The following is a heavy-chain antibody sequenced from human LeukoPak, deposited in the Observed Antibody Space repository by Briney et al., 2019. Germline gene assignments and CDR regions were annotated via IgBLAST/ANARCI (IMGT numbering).Heavy chain of an antibody. V-gene: IGHV3-23*01. Sequence: GGSLRLSCAASGFTFSSYAMSWVRQAPGKGLEWVSAISGSGGSTYYADSVKGRFTISRDNSKNTLYLQMNSLRAEDTAVYYCAGQSSGSVYYYFDYRGQGTLVTVSS. D-gene: IGHD3-10*01. CDR1: GFTFSSYA. J-gene: IGHJ4*02. CDR3: AGQSSGSVYYYFDY. CDR2: ISGSGGST.